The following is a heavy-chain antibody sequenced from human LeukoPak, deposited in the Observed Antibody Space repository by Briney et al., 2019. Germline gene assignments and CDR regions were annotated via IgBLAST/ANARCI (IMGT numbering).Heavy chain of an antibody. J-gene: IGHJ5*02. Sequence: SETLSLTCAVYGGSFSGYHWSWIRQPLGKGLEWIGEINHSGSTNYNPSLKSRVTISVDTSKNQFSLKLSSVTAADTAVYYCARGPPRAWFDPWGQGTLVTVSS. CDR2: INHSGST. V-gene: IGHV4-34*01. CDR1: GGSFSGYH. CDR3: ARGPPRAWFDP.